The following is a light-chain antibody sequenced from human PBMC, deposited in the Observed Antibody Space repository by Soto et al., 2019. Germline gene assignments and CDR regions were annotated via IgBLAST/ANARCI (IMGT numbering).Light chain of an antibody. V-gene: IGLV1-47*01. CDR1: SPNIGSNY. Sequence: QSVLTQPPSASGTPGQRVTISCSGSSPNIGSNYVYWYQQLPGTAPKLLIDRNNQRPSGVPDRFSGSKSGTSASLAISGLRSEDEADYYCAAWDDSLSVLFGGGTKLTVL. J-gene: IGLJ2*01. CDR3: AAWDDSLSVL. CDR2: RNN.